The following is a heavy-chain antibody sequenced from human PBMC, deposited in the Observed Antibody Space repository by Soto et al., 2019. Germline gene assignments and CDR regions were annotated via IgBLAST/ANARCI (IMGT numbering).Heavy chain of an antibody. CDR3: ARLQSYDSRAAPTPIFHP. CDR2: MYYNGNT. D-gene: IGHD3-10*01. CDR1: GGSFTSTNYF. V-gene: IGHV4-39*01. Sequence: QLQESGPGLVKPSETLSLTCTVSGGSFTSTNYFWGWIRQPPGKGLEWIGYMYYNGNTFYSPSIKRRVTMSVDTSKRQFSLDLSSVTAADTAMYYCARLQSYDSRAAPTPIFHPWGLGAMVTVSS. J-gene: IGHJ1*01.